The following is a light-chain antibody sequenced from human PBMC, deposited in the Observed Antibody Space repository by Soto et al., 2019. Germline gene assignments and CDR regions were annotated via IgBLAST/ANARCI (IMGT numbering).Light chain of an antibody. V-gene: IGKV1-5*03. CDR3: QQYHTYST. Sequence: DIQMTQSPSTMPASVGDRVNITCRASQSVSSWLAWFQQKPGKAPKLLIYAASTLESGVPSRFSGSGSGTEFTLSVSSLQPEDAATYYCQQYHTYSTFGQGTKVDIK. CDR1: QSVSSW. J-gene: IGKJ1*01. CDR2: AAS.